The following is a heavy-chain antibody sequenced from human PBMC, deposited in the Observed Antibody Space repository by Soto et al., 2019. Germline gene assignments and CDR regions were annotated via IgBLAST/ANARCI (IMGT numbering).Heavy chain of an antibody. V-gene: IGHV3-23*01. CDR1: GFTFSSYA. J-gene: IGHJ5*02. D-gene: IGHD1-26*01. Sequence: PGGSLRLSCAASGFTFSSYAMSWVRQAPGKGLEWVSAISGSGGSTYYADSVKGRFTISRDNSKSTLYLQMNSLRAEDTAVYYCAKYSLEWELPIANWFDPWGQGTLVTVSS. CDR2: ISGSGGST. CDR3: AKYSLEWELPIANWFDP.